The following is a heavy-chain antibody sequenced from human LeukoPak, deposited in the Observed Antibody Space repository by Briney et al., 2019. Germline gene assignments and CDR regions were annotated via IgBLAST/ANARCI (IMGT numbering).Heavy chain of an antibody. D-gene: IGHD1-26*01. J-gene: IGHJ4*02. CDR1: GGSISSYY. CDR2: IYYSGST. V-gene: IGHV4-59*12. Sequence: MASETLSLTCTVSGGSISSYYWSWIRQPPGKGLEWIGYIYYSGSTNYNPSLKSRVTISVDTSKNQFSLKLSSVTAADTAVYYCARDADSGSYFDYWGQGTLVTVSS. CDR3: ARDADSGSYFDY.